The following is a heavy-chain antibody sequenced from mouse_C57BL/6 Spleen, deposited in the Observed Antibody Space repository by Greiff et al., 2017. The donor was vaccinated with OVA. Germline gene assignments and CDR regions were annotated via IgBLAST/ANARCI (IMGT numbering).Heavy chain of an antibody. CDR2: INPNNGGT. Sequence: VQLQQSGPELVKPGASVKISCKASGYTFTDYYMNWVKQSHGKSLEWIGDINPNNGGTSYNQKFKGKATLTVDKSSSTAYMELRSLTSEDSAVYYCARWGPPFDYWGQGTTLTVSS. V-gene: IGHV1-26*01. CDR1: GYTFTDYY. CDR3: ARWGPPFDY. J-gene: IGHJ2*01.